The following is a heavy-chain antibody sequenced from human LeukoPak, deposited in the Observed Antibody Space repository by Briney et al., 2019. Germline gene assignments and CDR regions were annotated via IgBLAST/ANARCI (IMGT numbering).Heavy chain of an antibody. D-gene: IGHD5-18*01. CDR2: MSSRSGII. CDR1: GFNFSDYY. CDR3: ARGFFIRDVDTAMAQWFDY. J-gene: IGHJ4*02. Sequence: PGGPLRLSCVASGFNFSDYYMNWIRQSPGKGLEWISYMSSRSGIIYYADSVKGRFTISRDNSKNTLYLQMNSLRAEDTAVYYCARGFFIRDVDTAMAQWFDYWGQGTLVTVSS. V-gene: IGHV3-11*01.